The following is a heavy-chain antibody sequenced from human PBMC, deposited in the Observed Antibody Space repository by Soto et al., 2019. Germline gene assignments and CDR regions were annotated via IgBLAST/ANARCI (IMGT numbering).Heavy chain of an antibody. CDR2: IIDSGGDT. CDR3: AKASGGRYQESRVFDF. CDR1: GFTFSIYV. D-gene: IGHD1-26*01. Sequence: PRGCLLRAWASAGFTFSIYVMTWVGQVQGEGLQWVSVIIDSGGDTLHADSVKGRFTIFRDTSKSTLYLQMNSLRPEDTAIYYCAKASGGRYQESRVFDFWGKGTRVIVSS. V-gene: IGHV3-23*01. J-gene: IGHJ4*02.